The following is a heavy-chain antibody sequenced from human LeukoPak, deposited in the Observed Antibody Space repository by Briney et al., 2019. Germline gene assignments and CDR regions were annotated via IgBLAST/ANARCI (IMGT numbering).Heavy chain of an antibody. V-gene: IGHV3-21*01. CDR2: ISSSSSYI. CDR1: GLTFRNYV. J-gene: IGHJ4*02. CDR3: AREVLSYCGGDCPVN. Sequence: KSGGSLRLSCAASGLTFRNYVTTWVRQAPGKGLEWVSSISSSSSYIYYADSVKGRFTISRDNAKNSLYLQMNSLRAEDTAVYYCAREVLSYCGGDCPVNWGQGTLVTVSS. D-gene: IGHD2-21*02.